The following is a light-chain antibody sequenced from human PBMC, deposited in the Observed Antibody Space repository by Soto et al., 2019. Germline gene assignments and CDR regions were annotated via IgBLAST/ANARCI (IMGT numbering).Light chain of an antibody. CDR1: SSNIGAGYD. CDR3: QSYDSSLVV. J-gene: IGLJ2*01. Sequence: QSVLTQPPSVSGAPGQRVTISCTGSSSNIGAGYDVHWYQQLPGTAPKLLIYGNSNRPSGVPDRFSGSKSGTSASLDITGLQAEDEADYYCQSYDSSLVVFGGGTKLTVL. V-gene: IGLV1-40*01. CDR2: GNS.